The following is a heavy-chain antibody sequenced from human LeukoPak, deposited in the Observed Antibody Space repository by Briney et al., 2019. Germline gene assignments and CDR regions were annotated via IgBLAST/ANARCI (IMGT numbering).Heavy chain of an antibody. J-gene: IGHJ4*02. CDR3: ARRGVAWIQLWSLPFDY. CDR2: IYHSGST. CDR1: GGSISSSNW. V-gene: IGHV4-4*02. D-gene: IGHD5-18*01. Sequence: PSETLSLTCAVSGGSISSSNWWSWVRQPPGKGLEWIGEIYHSGSTNYNPSLKSRVTISVDKSKNQFSLKLSSVTAADTAVYYCARRGVAWIQLWSLPFDYWGQGTLVTVSS.